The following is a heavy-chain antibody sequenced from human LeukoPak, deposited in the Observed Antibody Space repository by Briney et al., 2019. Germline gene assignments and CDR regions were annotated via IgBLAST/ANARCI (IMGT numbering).Heavy chain of an antibody. CDR2: INPNSGGT. Sequence: EASVKVSCKASGYTFTGYYMHWVRQAPGQGLEWMGRINPNSGGTNYAQKFQGRVTMTRDKSISTAYMELSRLRSDDTAVYYCARDFGDYYDSSGYDPDYWGQGTLVTVSS. D-gene: IGHD3-22*01. V-gene: IGHV1-2*06. J-gene: IGHJ4*02. CDR1: GYTFTGYY. CDR3: ARDFGDYYDSSGYDPDY.